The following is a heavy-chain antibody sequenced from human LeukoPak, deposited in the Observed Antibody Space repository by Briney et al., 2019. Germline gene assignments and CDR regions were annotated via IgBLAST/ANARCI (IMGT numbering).Heavy chain of an antibody. V-gene: IGHV1-2*02. D-gene: IGHD4-17*01. CDR2: INPNSGGT. Sequence: GASVKVSCKASGYTFTGYYLHWVRQAPGQGLEWMGRINPNSGGTNYAQKFQGRVTMTRETSISTAYMELSSLRSDDTAVYYCAREDYGDHFDYYYYYMDVWGKGTTVTVSS. CDR1: GYTFTGYY. CDR3: AREDYGDHFDYYYYYMDV. J-gene: IGHJ6*03.